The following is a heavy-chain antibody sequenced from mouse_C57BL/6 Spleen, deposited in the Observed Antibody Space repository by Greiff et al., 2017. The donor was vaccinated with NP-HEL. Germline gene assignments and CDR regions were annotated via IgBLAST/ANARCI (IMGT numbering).Heavy chain of an antibody. J-gene: IGHJ4*01. CDR2: IDPETGGT. CDR3: TRWGDYGYAMDY. CDR1: GYTFTDYE. D-gene: IGHD2-4*01. Sequence: QVHVKQSGAELVRPGASVTLSCKASGYTFTDYEMHWVKQTPVHGLEWIGAIDPETGGTAYNQKFKGKAILTADKSSSTAYMELRSLTSEDSAVYYCTRWGDYGYAMDYWGQGTSVTVSS. V-gene: IGHV1-15*01.